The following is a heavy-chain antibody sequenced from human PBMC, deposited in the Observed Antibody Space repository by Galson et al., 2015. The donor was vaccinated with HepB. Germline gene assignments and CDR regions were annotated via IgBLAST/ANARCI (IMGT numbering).Heavy chain of an antibody. D-gene: IGHD5-18*01. V-gene: IGHV3-30*18. J-gene: IGHJ4*02. Sequence: SLRLSCAASGFTFRNYGMYWVRQAPGKGLEWVAIISYDESNKKYSDSVQGRFTISRDNSKNTLYLRMNSLRAEDTAVYYCAKDGGYSYGLDYWGQGTLVTVSS. CDR2: ISYDESNK. CDR3: AKDGGYSYGLDY. CDR1: GFTFRNYG.